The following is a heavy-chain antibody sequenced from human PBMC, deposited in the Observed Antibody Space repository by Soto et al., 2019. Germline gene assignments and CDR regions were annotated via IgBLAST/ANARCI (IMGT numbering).Heavy chain of an antibody. V-gene: IGHV4-34*01. Sequence: SETLSLTCDVYDGSFTESYWSWIRQSPGKGLEWIGEISHSGTTDYNPSLKSRVTMSLDTSKNQFSLKLRSVTAADTAVYYCATTYSSSSRYYYYGVDVWGQGTTVTVSS. CDR1: DGSFTESY. J-gene: IGHJ6*02. CDR2: ISHSGTT. CDR3: ATTYSSSSRYYYYGVDV. D-gene: IGHD6-6*01.